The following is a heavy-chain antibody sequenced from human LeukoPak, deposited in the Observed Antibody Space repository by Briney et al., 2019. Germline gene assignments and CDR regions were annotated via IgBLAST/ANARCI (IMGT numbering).Heavy chain of an antibody. V-gene: IGHV4-34*01. CDR2: INHSGST. D-gene: IGHD1-7*01. CDR1: GGSFSGYY. CDR3: AREGSGTTSP. J-gene: IGHJ5*02. Sequence: PSETLSLTCAVYGGSFSGYYWSWIRQPPGKGLEWIGEINHSGSTNYNPSLKSRVTISVDTSKNQFSLKLSSVTAADTAVYYCAREGSGTTSPWGQGTLVTVSS.